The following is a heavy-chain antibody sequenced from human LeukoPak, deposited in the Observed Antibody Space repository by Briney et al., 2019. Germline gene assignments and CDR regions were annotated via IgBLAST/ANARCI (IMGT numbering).Heavy chain of an antibody. D-gene: IGHD5-12*01. Sequence: PGGSLRLSCAASGFTFSNAWMSWVRQAPGKGLEWVGRIKSKTDGGTTDYAAPVKGRFTISRDDSKNKLYLQMNSLKNEDTAVYYCTTGPTQSIVATITDFDYWGQGTLVTASS. CDR2: IKSKTDGGTT. CDR3: TTGPTQSIVATITDFDY. CDR1: GFTFSNAW. V-gene: IGHV3-15*01. J-gene: IGHJ4*02.